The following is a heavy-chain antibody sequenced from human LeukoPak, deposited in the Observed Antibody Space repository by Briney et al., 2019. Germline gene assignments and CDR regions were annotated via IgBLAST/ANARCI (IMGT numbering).Heavy chain of an antibody. CDR2: IYSSGST. CDR1: GGSISSYY. D-gene: IGHD6-19*01. CDR3: ARVGEQWLDSYYYYYGMDV. V-gene: IGHV4-4*07. J-gene: IGHJ6*02. Sequence: PSETLSLTCTVSGGSISSYYWSWIRQPAGKGLEWIGRIYSSGSTDYNPSLKSRVTMSVDTSKNQFSLKMRSVTDADTAVYYCARVGEQWLDSYYYYYGMDVWGQGTTVTVPS.